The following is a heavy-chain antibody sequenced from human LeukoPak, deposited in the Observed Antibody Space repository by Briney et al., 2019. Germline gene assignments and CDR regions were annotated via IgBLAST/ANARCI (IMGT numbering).Heavy chain of an antibody. J-gene: IGHJ4*02. CDR3: ARDSGLGPTWHPFDH. Sequence: ASVKVSCKASGYNFTDYYIHWVRQAPGQGLEWMGWINPKSGGTNYAQKFRGRVTMTRDTSISTAYMELSGLRSDDTAVYYCARDSGLGPTWHPFDHWGQGTLVTVSS. CDR2: INPKSGGT. D-gene: IGHD1-26*01. CDR1: GYNFTDYY. V-gene: IGHV1-2*02.